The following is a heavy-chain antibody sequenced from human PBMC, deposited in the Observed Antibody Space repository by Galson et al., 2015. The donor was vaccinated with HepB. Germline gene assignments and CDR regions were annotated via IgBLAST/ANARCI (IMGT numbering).Heavy chain of an antibody. Sequence: SLRLSCAASGFTFSSYAMSWVRQAPGKGLEWVSAISGSGGSTYYADSVKGRFTISRDNSKNTLYLQMNSLRAEDTAVYYCAKGQGLGYSSGWYDYAFDYWGQGTLVTVSS. J-gene: IGHJ4*02. CDR2: ISGSGGST. CDR1: GFTFSSYA. V-gene: IGHV3-23*01. CDR3: AKGQGLGYSSGWYDYAFDY. D-gene: IGHD6-19*01.